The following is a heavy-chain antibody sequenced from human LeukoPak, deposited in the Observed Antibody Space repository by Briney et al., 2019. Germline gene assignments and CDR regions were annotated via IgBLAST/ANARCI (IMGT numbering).Heavy chain of an antibody. CDR2: ISGSGGST. V-gene: IGHV3-23*01. CDR3: AEGGGYYHTFFDY. Sequence: GGSLRLSCAASGFTFSSYAMSWVRQAPGKGLEWVSAISGSGGSTYYADSVKGRFTISRDNSKNTLYLQMNSLRAEDTAVYYCAEGGGYYHTFFDYWGQGTLVTVSS. J-gene: IGHJ4*02. CDR1: GFTFSSYA. D-gene: IGHD1-26*01.